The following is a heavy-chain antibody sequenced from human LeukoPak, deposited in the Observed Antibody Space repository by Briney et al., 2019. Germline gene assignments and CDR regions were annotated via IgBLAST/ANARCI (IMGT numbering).Heavy chain of an antibody. CDR2: IYSGGST. CDR1: GFTFSDYY. Sequence: GGSLRLSCAASGFTFSDYYMSWVRQAPGKGLEWVSVIYSGGSTYYADSVKGRFTISRDNSKNTLYLQMNSLRAEDTAVYYCARDYYDSSGYTYYYYGMDVWGQGTTVTVSS. V-gene: IGHV3-53*01. CDR3: ARDYYDSSGYTYYYYGMDV. D-gene: IGHD3-22*01. J-gene: IGHJ6*02.